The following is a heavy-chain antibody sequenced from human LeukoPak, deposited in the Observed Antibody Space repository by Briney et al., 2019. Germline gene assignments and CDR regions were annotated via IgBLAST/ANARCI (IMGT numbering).Heavy chain of an antibody. CDR1: GGTFSSYA. J-gene: IGHJ6*02. D-gene: IGHD2-2*01. CDR3: ARDGVVVPAAMEGLVGYYGMDV. Sequence: ASVKVSCKASGGTFSSYAISWVRQAPGQGLEWMGGIIPIFGTANYAQKFQGRVTITADESTSTAYMELSSLRSEDTAVYYCARDGVVVPAAMEGLVGYYGMDVWGQGTTVTVSS. CDR2: IIPIFGTA. V-gene: IGHV1-69*01.